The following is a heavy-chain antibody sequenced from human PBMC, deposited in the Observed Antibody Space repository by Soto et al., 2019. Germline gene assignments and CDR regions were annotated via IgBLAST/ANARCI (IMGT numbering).Heavy chain of an antibody. D-gene: IGHD6-13*01. V-gene: IGHV3-23*01. CDR3: AKDRERDAWYEDY. J-gene: IGHJ4*02. Sequence: GGSLRLSCVASGFSFSSYAMSWVRQAPGKGLEWVSVISGSDGSTYYADSVKGRFTISRDNSKSTLYLQMNSLRAEDTAVYYCAKDRERDAWYEDYRGQGTLVTVSS. CDR2: ISGSDGST. CDR1: GFSFSSYA.